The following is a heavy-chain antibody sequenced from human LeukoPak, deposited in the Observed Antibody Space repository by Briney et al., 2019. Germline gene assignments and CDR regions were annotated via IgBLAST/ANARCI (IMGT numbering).Heavy chain of an antibody. V-gene: IGHV1-69*13. CDR2: IIPIFGTA. J-gene: IGHJ4*02. CDR3: ARVWVGSGSYMDY. D-gene: IGHD3-10*01. CDR1: GGTFSSYA. Sequence: SVKVSCTASGGTFSSYAISWVRQAPGQGLEWMGGIIPIFGTANYAQKFQGRVTITADESTSTAYMELSSLRSEDTAVYYCARVWVGSGSYMDYWGQGTLVTVSS.